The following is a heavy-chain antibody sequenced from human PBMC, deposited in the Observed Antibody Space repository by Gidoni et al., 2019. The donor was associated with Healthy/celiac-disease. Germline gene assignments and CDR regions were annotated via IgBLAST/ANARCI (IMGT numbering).Heavy chain of an antibody. Sequence: QVQLQQWGAGLLKPSETLSPTCAVYGGSFSGYNWSWIRQPPAKGLRLIGEINHSGSTNYNPSLKSRVTISVDTSKNQFSLKLSSVTAADTAVYYCARVRGPGDCSSTSCYYYFDYWGQGTLVTVSS. CDR3: ARVRGPGDCSSTSCYYYFDY. J-gene: IGHJ4*02. V-gene: IGHV4-34*01. CDR1: GGSFSGYN. D-gene: IGHD2-2*01. CDR2: INHSGST.